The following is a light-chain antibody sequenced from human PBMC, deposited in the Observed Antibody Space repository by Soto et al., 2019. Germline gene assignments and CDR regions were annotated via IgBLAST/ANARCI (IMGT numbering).Light chain of an antibody. J-gene: IGLJ3*02. CDR3: CSYAGSFTWV. CDR1: TGDAGGYNF. V-gene: IGLV2-11*01. Sequence: QSALTQSRSVSGSPGQSVTISCTGTTGDAGGYNFVSWYQLHPGKAPRLMIYDASKRPSGVPDRFSASKSGNTASLTISGLQAEDEADYYCCSYAGSFTWVFGGGTKLTVL. CDR2: DAS.